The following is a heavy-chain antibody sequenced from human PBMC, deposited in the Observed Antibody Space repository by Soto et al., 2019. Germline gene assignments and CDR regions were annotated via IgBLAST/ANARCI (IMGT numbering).Heavy chain of an antibody. Sequence: PSETLSLTCTVSGGSISSSSYYWGWIRQPPGKGLEWIGSIYYSGSTYYNPSLKSRVTISVDTSKNQFSLKLSSVTAADTAVYYCARPYSGYDLSSAYYYYGMDVWGQGTTVTVS. CDR1: GGSISSSSYY. V-gene: IGHV4-39*01. J-gene: IGHJ6*02. CDR3: ARPYSGYDLSSAYYYYGMDV. D-gene: IGHD5-12*01. CDR2: IYYSGST.